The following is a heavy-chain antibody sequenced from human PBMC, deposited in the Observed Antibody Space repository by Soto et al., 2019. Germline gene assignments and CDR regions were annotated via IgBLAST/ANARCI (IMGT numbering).Heavy chain of an antibody. V-gene: IGHV3-7*01. CDR1: GFSLSSYW. CDR3: ARLSTSAGRRDLAC. CDR2: MNQDGSES. J-gene: IGHJ4*02. Sequence: EVQLVESGGGLVQPGGSLRLSCAASGFSLSSYWMSWVRQAPGKGLEWVANMNQDGSESDYVGSVKGRFTFTRDNAKNSLYLQLNSLRDEDTAVYYCARLSTSAGRRDLACWGQGPLVTVSS.